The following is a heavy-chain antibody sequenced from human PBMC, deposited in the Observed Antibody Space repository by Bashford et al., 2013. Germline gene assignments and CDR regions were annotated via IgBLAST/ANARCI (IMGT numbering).Heavy chain of an antibody. CDR3: ASRSTVCYGCFEY. Sequence: ASVKVSCKASGYTFTSYGISWVRQAPGQGLEWMGWISAYNGNTNYAQKLQARVSMTRDASIGTAYMELSSLGSDDTAVYYCASRSTVCYGCFEYWGQGTLVTVSS. D-gene: IGHD2-2*01. CDR1: GYTFTSYG. J-gene: IGHJ4*02. CDR2: ISAYNGNT. V-gene: IGHV1-18*04.